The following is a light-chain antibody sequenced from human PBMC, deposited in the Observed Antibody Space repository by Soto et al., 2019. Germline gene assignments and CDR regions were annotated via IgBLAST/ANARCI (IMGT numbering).Light chain of an antibody. Sequence: DIVMTQSPDSLAVSLGERATINCKSSQRVFYSSNNKNYLAWYQQKPGQPPKLLIYLASTRESVVPDRFSGSASGTDFTHTISSLQAEDVALYYCQQYYSTPRTSRQATKVEIK. V-gene: IGKV4-1*01. CDR2: LAS. CDR1: QRVFYSSNNKNY. J-gene: IGKJ1*01. CDR3: QQYYSTPRT.